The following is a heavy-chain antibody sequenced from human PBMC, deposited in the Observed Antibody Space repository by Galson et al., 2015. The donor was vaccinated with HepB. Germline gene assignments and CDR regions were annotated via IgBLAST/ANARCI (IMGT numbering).Heavy chain of an antibody. V-gene: IGHV1-46*01. CDR3: ARNQAPEDYYYGMDV. CDR1: GYTFTNYY. Sequence: SVKVSCKASGYTFTNYYMHWVRQAPGQGLEWMGLINPSGGSTSYAQKFQGRVTMTRDTSTSTVYMELSSLRSEDTAVYYCARNQAPEDYYYGMDVWGQGTTVTVSS. CDR2: INPSGGST. D-gene: IGHD1-14*01. J-gene: IGHJ6*02.